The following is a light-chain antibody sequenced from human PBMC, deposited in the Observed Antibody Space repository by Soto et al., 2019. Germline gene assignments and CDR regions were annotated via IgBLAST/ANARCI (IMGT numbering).Light chain of an antibody. Sequence: DIVLTQSPATLSLSPGEGATLSCRASQSVTTYLAWHQQRPGQAPRLLIYDTSTRAPGTPARFSGSGSGRDFTLTISSLEPEDFAIYYCQQRSSLPLTCGGGTKVEI. CDR1: QSVTTY. CDR3: QQRSSLPLT. CDR2: DTS. J-gene: IGKJ4*01. V-gene: IGKV3-11*02.